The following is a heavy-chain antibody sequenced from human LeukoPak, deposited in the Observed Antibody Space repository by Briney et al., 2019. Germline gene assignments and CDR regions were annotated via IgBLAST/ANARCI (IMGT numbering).Heavy chain of an antibody. CDR2: INPNSGGT. Sequence: GASVKVSCKASGYTFTGYYMHWVRQAPGQGLEWMGWINPNSGGTNYAQKFQGRVTMTRDTSISTAYMELSRLRSDDTAVYYCARVGSGSYYYYYGMDVWGQGTTVTVSS. CDR3: ARVGSGSYYYYYGMDV. CDR1: GYTFTGYY. J-gene: IGHJ6*02. D-gene: IGHD3-10*01. V-gene: IGHV1-2*02.